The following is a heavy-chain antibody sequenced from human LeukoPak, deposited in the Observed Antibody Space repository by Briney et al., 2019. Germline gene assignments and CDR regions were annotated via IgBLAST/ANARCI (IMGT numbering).Heavy chain of an antibody. J-gene: IGHJ4*02. CDR2: IGPSGAKT. Sequence: GGTLRLSCAASGFTFSSYGMNWVRQAPGKGLEWVSGIGPSGAKTYYADSVKGRFTISRDNAKNTLYLQMNSVRAEDTAVYYCARSSFPYYFDYWGQGTLVTVSS. CDR1: GFTFSSYG. CDR3: ARSSFPYYFDY. V-gene: IGHV3-23*01. D-gene: IGHD3-16*01.